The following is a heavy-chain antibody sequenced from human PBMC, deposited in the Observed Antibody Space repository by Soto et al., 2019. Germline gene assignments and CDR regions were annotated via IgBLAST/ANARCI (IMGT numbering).Heavy chain of an antibody. D-gene: IGHD2-2*01. J-gene: IGHJ4*02. CDR2: IYYSGST. CDR1: GGSISSSSYY. V-gene: IGHV4-39*01. Sequence: SETLSLTCTVSGGSISSSSYYWGWIRQPPGKGLEWIGSIYYSGSTYYNPSLKSRVTISVDTSKNQFSLKLSSVTAADTAVYYCARQVPATAKYYFDYWGRGTLVTVSS. CDR3: ARQVPATAKYYFDY.